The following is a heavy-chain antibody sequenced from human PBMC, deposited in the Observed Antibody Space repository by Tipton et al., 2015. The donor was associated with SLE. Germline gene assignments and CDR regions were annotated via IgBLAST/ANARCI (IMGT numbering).Heavy chain of an antibody. D-gene: IGHD2-21*01. Sequence: GLVKPSETLSLICSVSGGSITRTSYYWGWIRQPPGKGLEWIETMSYSGTTNYNPSLKSRVTISVDTSKNQFFLTLRSVTATDTAVYFCARGNVDWGQGTLVTVSS. CDR2: MSYSGTT. J-gene: IGHJ4*02. CDR3: ARGNVD. V-gene: IGHV4-39*07. CDR1: GGSITRTSYY.